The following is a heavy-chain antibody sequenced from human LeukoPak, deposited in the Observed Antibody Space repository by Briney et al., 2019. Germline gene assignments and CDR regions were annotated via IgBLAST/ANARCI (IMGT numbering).Heavy chain of an antibody. V-gene: IGHV3-23*01. CDR3: ANSPRDYYGSGSSQPFDS. J-gene: IGHJ4*02. Sequence: PGGSLRLSCAASGFTFSSYAMSWVRQAPGKWLEWVSAISGSGDSTYYADSVKGRFTISRDNSKNTLYLQMNSLRAEDTAVYYCANSPRDYYGSGSSQPFDSWGQGTLVTVSS. D-gene: IGHD3-10*01. CDR1: GFTFSSYA. CDR2: ISGSGDST.